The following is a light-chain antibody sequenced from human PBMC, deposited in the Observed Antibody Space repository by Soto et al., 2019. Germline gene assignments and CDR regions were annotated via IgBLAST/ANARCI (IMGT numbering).Light chain of an antibody. J-gene: IGKJ1*01. CDR2: GAS. Sequence: EILLTQSPATLSVSPGERATLSCRASQGVSSNLAWYQQKPGQSPRILIYGASTRATGIPARFSGSGSGTEFTLTISSLQSEDFEVYYCQQYNDWPKMFGQGTKVDIK. CDR1: QGVSSN. V-gene: IGKV3-15*01. CDR3: QQYNDWPKM.